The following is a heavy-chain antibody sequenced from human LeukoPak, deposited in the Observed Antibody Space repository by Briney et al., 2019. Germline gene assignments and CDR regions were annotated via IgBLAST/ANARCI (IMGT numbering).Heavy chain of an antibody. CDR1: TFTFSSDS. Sequence: PGGSLRLSCAASTFTFSSDSMNWVRQAPGKGLEWVSSISSSSDYIYYADSVKGRFTIFRDNAKNSLYLQMNSLRVEDSAVYYCARDTDSSWREGLNYWGQGTLVTVSS. J-gene: IGHJ4*02. V-gene: IGHV3-21*04. CDR3: ARDTDSSWREGLNY. D-gene: IGHD6-13*01. CDR2: ISSSSDYI.